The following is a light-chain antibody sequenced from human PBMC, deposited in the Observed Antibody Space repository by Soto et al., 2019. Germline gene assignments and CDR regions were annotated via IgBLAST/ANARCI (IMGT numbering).Light chain of an antibody. Sequence: QPVLTQSPSASAALGDSVKLTCTLSSGHSTYSIAWHQQQPEKGTRYLMKLNSDGSHTKGDGIPGRFSGSSSGAERYLTISSLQSEDEGDYYCQTWGTGIAVFGGGTQLTVL. V-gene: IGLV4-69*01. CDR2: LNSDGSH. CDR1: SGHSTYS. CDR3: QTWGTGIAV. J-gene: IGLJ7*01.